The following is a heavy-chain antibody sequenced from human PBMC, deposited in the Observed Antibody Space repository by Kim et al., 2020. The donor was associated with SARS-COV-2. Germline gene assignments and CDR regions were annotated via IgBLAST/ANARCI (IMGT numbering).Heavy chain of an antibody. D-gene: IGHD3-16*01. CDR3: AGEFGDYRIYY. V-gene: IGHV4-30-2*04. Sequence: TYYNPCLKSRLTISVDTSKNQYSLKLSSVTDADTAVYYGAGEFGDYRIYYWGQGTLVTVSS. J-gene: IGHJ4*02. CDR2: T.